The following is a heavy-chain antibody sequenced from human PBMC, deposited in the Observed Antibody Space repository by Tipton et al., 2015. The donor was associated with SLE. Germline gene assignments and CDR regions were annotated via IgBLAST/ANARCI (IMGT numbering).Heavy chain of an antibody. V-gene: IGHV3-30*04. CDR3: AREGNWGGEVDY. CDR2: ISYDGSNK. D-gene: IGHD7-27*01. Sequence: SLRLSCAASGFTFSSYTMHWVRQAPGKGLEWVAVISYDGSNKYYADSVKGRFTISRDSSKNTLSLQMSGLRAEDTAVYYCAREGNWGGEVDYWGQGTLGTVSS. CDR1: GFTFSSYT. J-gene: IGHJ4*02.